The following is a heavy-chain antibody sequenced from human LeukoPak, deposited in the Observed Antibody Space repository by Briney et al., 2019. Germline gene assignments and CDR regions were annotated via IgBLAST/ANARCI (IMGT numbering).Heavy chain of an antibody. V-gene: IGHV4-4*02. CDR3: ARDRPTYYYDTPRSAFDI. J-gene: IGHJ3*02. CDR2: IYHSGST. D-gene: IGHD3-22*01. CDR1: GGSISSSNW. Sequence: SETLSLTCAVSGGSISSSNWWSWVRQPPGKGLEWIGEIYHSGSTNYNPSLKSRVTISVDKSKNQFSLKLSSVTAADTAVYYCARDRPTYYYDTPRSAFDIWGQGTMVTVSS.